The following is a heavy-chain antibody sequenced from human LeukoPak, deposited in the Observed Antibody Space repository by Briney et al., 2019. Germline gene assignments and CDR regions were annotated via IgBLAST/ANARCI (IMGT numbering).Heavy chain of an antibody. Sequence: ASVKVSCKASLYTFTGYYMHWVRQAPGQGLEWMGWINPNSGGTNYAQKFQGRVTMTRDTSISTAYMELSRLRSDDTAVYYGARSYYDFWSGLPVDYWGQGSLVTVSS. J-gene: IGHJ4*02. CDR3: ARSYYDFWSGLPVDY. CDR2: INPNSGGT. CDR1: LYTFTGYY. V-gene: IGHV1-2*02. D-gene: IGHD3-3*01.